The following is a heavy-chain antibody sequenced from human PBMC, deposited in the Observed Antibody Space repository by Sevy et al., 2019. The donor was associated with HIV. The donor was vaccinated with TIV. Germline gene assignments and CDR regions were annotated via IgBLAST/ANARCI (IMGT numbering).Heavy chain of an antibody. V-gene: IGHV1-69*13. CDR1: GGTFSSYA. J-gene: IGHJ6*02. CDR3: ARGTVYDFWSGYYPHYYYGMDV. Sequence: ASVKVSCKASGGTFSSYAISWVRQAPGQGLEWMGGIIPIFGTANYAQKFQGRVTITAVESTSTAYMELSSLRSEDTAVYYCARGTVYDFWSGYYPHYYYGMDVWGQGTTVTVSS. D-gene: IGHD3-3*01. CDR2: IIPIFGTA.